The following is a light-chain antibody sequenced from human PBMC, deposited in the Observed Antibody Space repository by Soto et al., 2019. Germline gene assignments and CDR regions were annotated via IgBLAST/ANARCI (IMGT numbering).Light chain of an antibody. CDR1: QSIGSW. Sequence: DIQMTQSPSTLSASMGDGATISCRASQSIGSWLAWYQQKPGRAPNILIYDTSSWQSGVPSRLSGTVSGTEFTLSISSLQPDDFAIYYCLQYTSYPGTFGQGTGL. CDR2: DTS. V-gene: IGKV1-5*01. CDR3: LQYTSYPGT. J-gene: IGKJ5*01.